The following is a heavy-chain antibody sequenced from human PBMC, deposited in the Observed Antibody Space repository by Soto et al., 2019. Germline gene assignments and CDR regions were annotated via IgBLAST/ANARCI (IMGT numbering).Heavy chain of an antibody. CDR1: GFTFSTHA. D-gene: IGHD2-2*01. CDR2: FSGSGGNI. V-gene: IGHV3-23*01. J-gene: IGHJ6*02. Sequence: EVQLLESGGGLVQPGGSQRLSCVASGFTFSTHAMSWVRQAPGKGLEWVSTFSGSGGNIYYAESVKGRLTISRDDSKNTLYLQMNSLRVEDTAVYYCAKDPPWTVGPLAMDVWGQGTTVTVSS. CDR3: AKDPPWTVGPLAMDV.